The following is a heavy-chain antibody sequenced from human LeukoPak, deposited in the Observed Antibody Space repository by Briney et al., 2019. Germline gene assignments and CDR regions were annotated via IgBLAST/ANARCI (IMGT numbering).Heavy chain of an antibody. D-gene: IGHD3-10*01. CDR3: ARVLQKTVWGVPDKWFAP. CDR1: GASIRSYS. CDR2: MYNSGS. Sequence: PSETLSLSCILSGASIRSYSWTWIRQPPRKGLEWIAYMYNSGSDSNPSLKSRVTISVDTSKNQFSLNLKSVTAADTAVYYCARVLQKTVWGVPDKWFAPWGRGIPVTVSS. V-gene: IGHV4-59*01. J-gene: IGHJ5*02.